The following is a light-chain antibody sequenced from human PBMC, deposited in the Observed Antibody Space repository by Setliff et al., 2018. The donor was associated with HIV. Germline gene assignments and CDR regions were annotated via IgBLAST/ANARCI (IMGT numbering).Light chain of an antibody. Sequence: QSVLTQPASVSGSPGQSITISCTGTSSDVGLYNFVSWYQQHPGKVPKLIIYDVTNRPSGISHRFSGAKSGNTASLTISGLQADDEADYYCSSFRTSRKFVFGNGTKVTVL. CDR3: SSFRTSRKFV. J-gene: IGLJ1*01. CDR1: SSDVGLYNF. CDR2: DVT. V-gene: IGLV2-14*01.